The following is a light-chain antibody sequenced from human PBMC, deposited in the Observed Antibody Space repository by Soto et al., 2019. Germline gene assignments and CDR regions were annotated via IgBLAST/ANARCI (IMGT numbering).Light chain of an antibody. CDR1: QSVSSS. Sequence: EIVMTQSPATLSVSPGERATLSCRASQSVSSSLAWFQQKPGQAPRLLIYAASDRATGIAARLSGSGSGTESPIIISRLQSEDFAVYYWLQHMRSPCTFGQGTKLEIK. J-gene: IGKJ2*02. V-gene: IGKV3-15*01. CDR2: AAS. CDR3: LQHMRSPCT.